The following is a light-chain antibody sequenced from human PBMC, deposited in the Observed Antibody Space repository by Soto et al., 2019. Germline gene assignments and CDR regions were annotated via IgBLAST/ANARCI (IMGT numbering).Light chain of an antibody. V-gene: IGKV1-5*01. CDR3: HQYDSYPYT. CDR2: DAS. CDR1: QSISKW. Sequence: DILMTQSPSILSASVGDTVTITCRASQSISKWVAWYQQRAGKAPTALIFDASNSEKGVPSRFSGSGSGTEFTLIISGLQPEDFATYYCHQYDSYPYTFXQGTKVDIK. J-gene: IGKJ2*01.